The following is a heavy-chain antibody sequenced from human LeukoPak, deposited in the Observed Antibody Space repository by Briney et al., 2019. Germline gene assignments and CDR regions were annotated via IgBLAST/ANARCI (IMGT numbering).Heavy chain of an antibody. CDR1: GYTFTGYY. Sequence: ASVKASCKASGYTFTGYYMHWVRQAPGQGLEWMGWINPNSGGTNYAQKFQGRVTMTRDTSISTAYMELSRLRSDDTAVYYCARVPDGYSYGYVDYWGQGTLVTVSS. V-gene: IGHV1-2*02. D-gene: IGHD5-18*01. J-gene: IGHJ4*02. CDR3: ARVPDGYSYGYVDY. CDR2: INPNSGGT.